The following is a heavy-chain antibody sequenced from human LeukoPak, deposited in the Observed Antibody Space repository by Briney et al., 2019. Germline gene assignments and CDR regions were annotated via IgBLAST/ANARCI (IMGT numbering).Heavy chain of an antibody. D-gene: IGHD3-3*01. J-gene: IGHJ6*02. CDR1: GYTFTTYA. CDR3: ARDGPGNYDFWSSYYYYYYGMDV. CDR2: VNAGNGDA. V-gene: IGHV1-3*01. Sequence: EASVKVSCEASGYTFTTYAIHWVRQAPGRSLEWMGRVNAGNGDAKYSQNFHDRITITRDTSASTVYMELTSLRSEDTAVYYCARDGPGNYDFWSSYYYYYYGMDVWGQGTTVTVSS.